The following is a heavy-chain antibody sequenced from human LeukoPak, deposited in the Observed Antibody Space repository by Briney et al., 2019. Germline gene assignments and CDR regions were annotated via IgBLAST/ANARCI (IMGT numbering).Heavy chain of an antibody. Sequence: SQTLSLTCTVYGGSISIGGYYWSWIRQHPGKGLEWIGYIYYSGSTYYNPSLKSRVTISVDTSKNQFSLKLSSVTAADTAVYYCARGASSGYYRFDYWGQGTLVTVSS. D-gene: IGHD3-22*01. J-gene: IGHJ4*02. V-gene: IGHV4-31*03. CDR2: IYYSGST. CDR3: ARGASSGYYRFDY. CDR1: GGSISIGGYY.